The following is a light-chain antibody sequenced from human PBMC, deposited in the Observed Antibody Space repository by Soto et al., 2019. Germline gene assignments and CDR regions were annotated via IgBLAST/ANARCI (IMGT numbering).Light chain of an antibody. CDR3: QQYGGSPRT. Sequence: EIVLTQSPGTLSLSPGEGATLSCRASQSINSFLAWYQQRRGQAPRLPIHGASNRATGIPDRFSGSGSGPDFTLTISRLEPEDFAVYYCQQYGGSPRTFGQGTKVDIK. J-gene: IGKJ1*01. V-gene: IGKV3-20*01. CDR1: QSINSF. CDR2: GAS.